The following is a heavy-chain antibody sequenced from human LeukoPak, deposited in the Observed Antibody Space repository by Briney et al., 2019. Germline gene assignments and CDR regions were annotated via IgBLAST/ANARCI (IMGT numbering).Heavy chain of an antibody. CDR3: AKADSSGTNYYYYGMDV. J-gene: IGHJ6*02. Sequence: GGSLRLSCAASGFTFSSYAMSWVRQAPGKGLEWVSAISGSGGSTYYADSVKGRFTISRDNSKNTLYLQMNSLRAEDTAVYYCAKADSSGTNYYYYGMDVWGQGTTVTVSS. V-gene: IGHV3-23*01. CDR2: ISGSGGST. D-gene: IGHD3-22*01. CDR1: GFTFSSYA.